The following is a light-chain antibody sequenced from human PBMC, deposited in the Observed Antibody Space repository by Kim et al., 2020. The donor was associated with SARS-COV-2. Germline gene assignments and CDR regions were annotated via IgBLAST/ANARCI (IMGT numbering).Light chain of an antibody. CDR2: GAS. CDR1: QSVRSN. CDR3: QQYNNWPLT. V-gene: IGKV3-15*01. J-gene: IGKJ4*01. Sequence: VPPGERVTLSCRASQSVRSNLAWYQQKPGQAPRLLIYGASTRATGIPARFSGSGSGTEFTLTISSLQSEDFAVYYCQQYNNWPLTFGGGTKVDIK.